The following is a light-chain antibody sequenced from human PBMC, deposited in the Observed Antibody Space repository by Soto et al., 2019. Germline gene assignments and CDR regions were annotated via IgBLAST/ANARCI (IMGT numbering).Light chain of an antibody. J-gene: IGLJ1*01. CDR1: TSDVGGYDY. V-gene: IGLV2-11*01. Sequence: ALTQPRSVYGAPGQSVAISCTGTTSDVGGYDYVSWHQQHPGKAPELIIFDVSKRPSGVPDRFSGSKSGNTASLTISGLQAEDEADYFCCSYAGDFYVFGSGTKVTVL. CDR3: CSYAGDFYV. CDR2: DVS.